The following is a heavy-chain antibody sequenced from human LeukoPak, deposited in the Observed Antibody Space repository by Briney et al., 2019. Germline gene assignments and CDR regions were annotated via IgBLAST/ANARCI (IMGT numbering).Heavy chain of an antibody. J-gene: IGHJ4*02. CDR3: ARVVRWGYYFDY. Sequence: SETLSLTCTVSGGSISSSSYYWSWIRQPAGTGLEWIGRIYTSGSTNYNPSLKSRVTISVDTSKNQFSLKLSSVTAADTAVYYCARVVRWGYYFDYWGQGTLVTVSS. CDR2: IYTSGST. CDR1: GGSISSSSYY. D-gene: IGHD4-23*01. V-gene: IGHV4-61*02.